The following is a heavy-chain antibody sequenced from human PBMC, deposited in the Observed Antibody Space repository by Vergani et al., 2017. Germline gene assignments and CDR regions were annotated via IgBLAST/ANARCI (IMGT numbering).Heavy chain of an antibody. CDR3: ARDGRAPSGGSLYYYYGMDV. Sequence: QVQLVQSGAEVKKPGSSVKVSCKASGGTFSSYAISWVRQAPGQGLEWMGGIIPIFGTANYAQKFQGRVTITADESTSTAYMELSSLRSEDTAVYYCARDGRAPSGGSLYYYYGMDVWGQGTTVTVSS. J-gene: IGHJ6*02. CDR2: IIPIFGTA. D-gene: IGHD6-25*01. V-gene: IGHV1-69*01. CDR1: GGTFSSYA.